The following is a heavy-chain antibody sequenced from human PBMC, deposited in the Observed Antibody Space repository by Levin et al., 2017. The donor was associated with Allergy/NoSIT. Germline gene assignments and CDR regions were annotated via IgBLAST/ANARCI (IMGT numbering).Heavy chain of an antibody. V-gene: IGHV3-30*04. Sequence: LSLTCAASRFTFSEYAMHWVRQAPGKGLEWVAVTSYDGRNKDHADSVKGRFIISRDNSKNTLYLQMNSLRPDDTAVYYCARGGFATMTRVDYWGQGTLVSVSS. CDR3: ARGGFATMTRVDY. D-gene: IGHD3-22*01. CDR1: RFTFSEYA. CDR2: TSYDGRNK. J-gene: IGHJ4*02.